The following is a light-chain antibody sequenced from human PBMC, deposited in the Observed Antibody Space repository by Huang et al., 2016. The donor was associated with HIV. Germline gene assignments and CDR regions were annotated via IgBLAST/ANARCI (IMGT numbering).Light chain of an antibody. CDR3: QQYNNWLPYT. CDR2: GAS. V-gene: IGKV3-15*01. CDR1: QSVSNN. Sequence: EIVMTQSPATLSVSPGERATLSCRASQSVSNNLAWYQQKPGQAPRLLIYGASPRATGFPARFSGSGSGTEFTLTISSLQFEDFAIYYCQQYNNWLPYTFGQGTKLEIK. J-gene: IGKJ2*01.